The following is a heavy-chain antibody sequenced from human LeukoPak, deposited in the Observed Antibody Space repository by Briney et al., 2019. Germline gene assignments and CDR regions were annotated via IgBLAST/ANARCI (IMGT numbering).Heavy chain of an antibody. CDR2: INTDGTVT. Sequence: GGSLRLSCAASGFTFSKYWMLWVRQAPGKGLESVSRINTDGTVTTYADSVKGRFTVSRGNADNTMFLQMNSVRDEDTAVYYCATKQWLAPPPDSWGQGTPVTVSS. J-gene: IGHJ4*02. CDR3: ATKQWLAPPPDS. CDR1: GFTFSKYW. V-gene: IGHV3-74*01. D-gene: IGHD6-19*01.